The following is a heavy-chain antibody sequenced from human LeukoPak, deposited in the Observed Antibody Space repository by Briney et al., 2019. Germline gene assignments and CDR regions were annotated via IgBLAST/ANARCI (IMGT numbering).Heavy chain of an antibody. Sequence: PGGSLRLSCAASGFTFSSYEMNWVRQAPGKGLEWVSGIIPSGGTTYYADSVKGRFTISRDNSQNTMYLQMNSLRAEDTALYFCAKDSGWILFDDWGQGTLVTVSS. J-gene: IGHJ4*02. CDR3: AKDSGWILFDD. V-gene: IGHV3-23*01. CDR2: IIPSGGTT. D-gene: IGHD2-2*03. CDR1: GFTFSSYE.